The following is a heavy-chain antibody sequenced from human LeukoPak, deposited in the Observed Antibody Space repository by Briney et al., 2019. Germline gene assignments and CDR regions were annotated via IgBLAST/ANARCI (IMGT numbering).Heavy chain of an antibody. CDR3: ARDYDVLTAYPPTQLFDP. J-gene: IGHJ5*02. CDR1: GYSISSGYF. V-gene: IGHV4-38-2*02. Sequence: SETLSLTCTVSGYSISSGYFWGWIRQPPGKGLQWIGSIYRSGSTYYNPSLKSRVTISLDTSKNQFSLKLNSVTAADTAVYYCARDYDVLTAYPPTQLFDPWGQGTLVTVSS. CDR2: IYRSGST. D-gene: IGHD3-9*01.